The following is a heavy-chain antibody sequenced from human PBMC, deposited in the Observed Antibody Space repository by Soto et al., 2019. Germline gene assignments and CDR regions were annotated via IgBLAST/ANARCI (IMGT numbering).Heavy chain of an antibody. CDR1: GFNFNSYT. Sequence: PGGSLRLSCAASGFNFNSYTINWVRQAPGKRLEWLSSISSSGYIFSTDSVRGRFTISRDNAKNSVYLQINSLRAEDTAVYFCASVCSGGSCPPGMDVPCPAITLTVSS. J-gene: IGHJ6*02. D-gene: IGHD2-15*01. V-gene: IGHV3-21*01. CDR3: ASVCSGGSCPPGMDV. CDR2: ISSSGYI.